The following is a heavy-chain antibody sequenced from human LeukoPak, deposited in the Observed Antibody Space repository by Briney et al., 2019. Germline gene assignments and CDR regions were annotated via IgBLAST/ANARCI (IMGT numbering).Heavy chain of an antibody. V-gene: IGHV1-8*01. CDR1: GYTFTSYD. J-gene: IGHJ4*02. D-gene: IGHD4-23*01. CDR2: MNPNSGNT. Sequence: EASVKVSCKASGYTFTSYDINWVRQATGQGLEWMGWMNPNSGNTGYAQKFQGRVTMTRNTSISTAYMELRSLRSDDTAVYYCARLGYGVNSADYWGQGTLVTVSS. CDR3: ARLGYGVNSADY.